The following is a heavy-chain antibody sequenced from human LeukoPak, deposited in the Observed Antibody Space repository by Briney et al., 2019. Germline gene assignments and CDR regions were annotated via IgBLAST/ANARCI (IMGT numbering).Heavy chain of an antibody. CDR1: GYNVDDYC. CDR3: AWRKYFSTWLER. V-gene: IGHV5-51*01. Sequence: GESLKISCKGSGYNVDDYCSGWVRQMPGKGLEWLGIMSPRNFETQYSLPFQGQVTVPVDKSTRTAYFQWRSLKASGTAMYYCAWRKYFSTWLERWGQGRLVTVSS. J-gene: IGHJ5*02. CDR2: MSPRNFET. D-gene: IGHD1-14*01.